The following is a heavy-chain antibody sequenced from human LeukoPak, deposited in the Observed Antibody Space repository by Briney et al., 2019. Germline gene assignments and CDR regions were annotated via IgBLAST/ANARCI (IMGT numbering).Heavy chain of an antibody. Sequence: ASVKVSCKASGYTFTGYYMHWVRQAPGQGLEWMGRINPNSGGTNYAQKFQGRVTMTRDTSTSTVYMELSSLRSEDTAVYYCARAQAEIGINCSGGSCYLATLGYWGQGTLVTVSS. CDR3: ARAQAEIGINCSGGSCYLATLGY. V-gene: IGHV1-2*06. D-gene: IGHD2-15*01. CDR1: GYTFTGYY. CDR2: INPNSGGT. J-gene: IGHJ4*02.